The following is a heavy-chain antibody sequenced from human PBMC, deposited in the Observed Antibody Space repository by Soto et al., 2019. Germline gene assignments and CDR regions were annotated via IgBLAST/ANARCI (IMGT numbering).Heavy chain of an antibody. J-gene: IGHJ4*02. CDR3: AKDRSIVAPGIDH. Sequence: EVELVESGGGLAQPGGSLRLSCAASGFNLDDFAMHWVRQAPGKGLEWVSGITWNSGKIDYGDSVKGRFTISRDNAKNFLYLQMNGLRTEDTALYYCAKDRSIVAPGIDHWGRGTLVTVSS. D-gene: IGHD6-13*01. V-gene: IGHV3-9*01. CDR2: ITWNSGKI. CDR1: GFNLDDFA.